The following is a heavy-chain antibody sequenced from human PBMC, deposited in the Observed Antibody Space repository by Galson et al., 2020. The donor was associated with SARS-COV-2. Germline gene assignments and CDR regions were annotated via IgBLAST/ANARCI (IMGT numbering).Heavy chain of an antibody. CDR3: ARDLHLVAPFDY. D-gene: IGHD2-8*02. CDR1: GFTFSSYS. J-gene: IGHJ4*02. CDR2: ISSSSSYI. V-gene: IGHV3-21*01. Sequence: GGSLRLSCAASGFTFSSYSMNWVRQAPGKGLEWVSSISSSSSYIYYADSVKGRFTISRDNAKNSLYLQMNSLRAEDTAVYYCARDLHLVAPFDYWGQGTLVTVSS.